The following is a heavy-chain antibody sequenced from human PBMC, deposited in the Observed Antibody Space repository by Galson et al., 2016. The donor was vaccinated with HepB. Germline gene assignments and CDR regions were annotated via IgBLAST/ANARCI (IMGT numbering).Heavy chain of an antibody. CDR3: AKANIIMVTLGVFLDT. CDR1: GFPFNTYA. J-gene: IGHJ1*01. Sequence: SLRLSCAASGFPFNTYAMTWVRQAPGKGLEWVSGVSGHAGSTYYADSVKGRFAISRDNFKNTLYLQMNSLRADDTAVYYCAKANIIMVTLGVFLDTWGQGNLVTFSS. D-gene: IGHD2-15*01. V-gene: IGHV3-23*01. CDR2: VSGHAGST.